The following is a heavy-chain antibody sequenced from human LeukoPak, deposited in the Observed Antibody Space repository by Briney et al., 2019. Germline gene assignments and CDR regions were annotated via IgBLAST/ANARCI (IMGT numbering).Heavy chain of an antibody. Sequence: PGGSLRLSCAASGFIFRTYWMHWVRQAPGEGPMWVSRINTDGGSTRYADSVKGRFTISRDNAKSMLYLQMNSLRVEDTAVYYCASDLHGDDGYFHYYGMDVWGQGTTVTVSS. CDR1: GFIFRTYW. CDR3: ASDLHGDDGYFHYYGMDV. D-gene: IGHD4-17*01. J-gene: IGHJ6*02. CDR2: INTDGGST. V-gene: IGHV3-74*01.